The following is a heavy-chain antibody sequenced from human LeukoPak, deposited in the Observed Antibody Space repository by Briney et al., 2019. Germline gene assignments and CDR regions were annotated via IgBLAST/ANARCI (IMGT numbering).Heavy chain of an antibody. CDR3: ARAGNYYDSSGYYYA. J-gene: IGHJ4*02. CDR1: GFTFSSYG. D-gene: IGHD3-22*01. V-gene: IGHV3-33*01. CDR2: IWYDGSNK. Sequence: GGSLRLSCAASGFTFSSYGMHWVRQAPGKGLEWVAVIWYDGSNKYYADSVKGRFTISRDNSKNTLYLQMNSLRAEDTAVYYCARAGNYYDSSGYYYAWGQGTLVTVSS.